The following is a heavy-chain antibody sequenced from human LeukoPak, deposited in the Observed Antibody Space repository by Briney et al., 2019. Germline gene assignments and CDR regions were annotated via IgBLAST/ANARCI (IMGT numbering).Heavy chain of an antibody. V-gene: IGHV3-23*01. CDR3: AKQAFKFDDSSGWNYYYGMDV. D-gene: IGHD3-22*01. J-gene: IGHJ6*02. CDR2: ISGGGCST. Sequence: GWSLRLSCAASGFTFSSYAMSWVRQAPGRGLEWVSVISGGGCSTYYADSVKGRFTISRDNSKKTLYLQMNSLRAEDTAVYYCAKQAFKFDDSSGWNYYYGMDVWGQGTTVTVSS. CDR1: GFTFSSYA.